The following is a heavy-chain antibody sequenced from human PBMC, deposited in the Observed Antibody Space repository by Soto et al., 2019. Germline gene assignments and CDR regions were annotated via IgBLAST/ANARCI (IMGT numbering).Heavy chain of an antibody. D-gene: IGHD1-7*01. CDR1: GFTFSSYA. CDR2: ISGSGGST. V-gene: IGHV3-23*01. Sequence: GGSLRLSCAASGFTFSSYAMSWVRQAPGKGLEWVSAISGSGGSTYYADSVKGRFTISRDNSKNTLYLQMNSLRAEDTAVYYWAREINGTTSPIDYWGQGTLVTVSS. J-gene: IGHJ4*02. CDR3: AREINGTTSPIDY.